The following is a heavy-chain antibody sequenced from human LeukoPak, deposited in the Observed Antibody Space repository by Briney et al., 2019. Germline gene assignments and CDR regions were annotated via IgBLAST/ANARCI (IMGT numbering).Heavy chain of an antibody. V-gene: IGHV4-59*08. CDR1: GVSISTYY. CDR2: IYNTGST. J-gene: IGHJ4*02. D-gene: IGHD6-19*01. Sequence: SETLSLTCTVSGVSISTYYWSWIRQPPGKGLEWIGYIYNTGSTNYDPSLQSRVTISVDTSKNQFSLKLSSVTAADTAVYYCARRRMNSSGHDYWGQGTLVTVSS. CDR3: ARRRMNSSGHDY.